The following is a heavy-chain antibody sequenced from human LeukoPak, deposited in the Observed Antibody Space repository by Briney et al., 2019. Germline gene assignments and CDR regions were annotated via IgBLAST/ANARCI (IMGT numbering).Heavy chain of an antibody. J-gene: IGHJ4*02. CDR3: AGPLEGYSSKHPD. Sequence: ASVKVSCKASGYTFTSYGISWVRQAPGQGLEWMGGIIPIFGTANYAQKFQGRVTITADESTSTAYMELSSLRSEDTAVYYCAGPLEGYSSKHPDWGQGTLVTVSS. D-gene: IGHD2-15*01. CDR1: GYTFTSYG. CDR2: IIPIFGTA. V-gene: IGHV1-69*13.